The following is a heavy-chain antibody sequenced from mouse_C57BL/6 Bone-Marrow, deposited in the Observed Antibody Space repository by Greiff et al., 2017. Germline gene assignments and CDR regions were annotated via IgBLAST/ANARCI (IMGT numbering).Heavy chain of an antibody. CDR2: IYPGGGYT. V-gene: IGHV1-63*01. Sequence: VQLQESGAELVRPGTSVKMSCKASGYTFTNYWIGWAKQRPGHGLEWIGDIYPGGGYTNYNEKFKGKATLTADKSSSTAYMQFSSLTSEDSAIYYCARDGYYAWFAYWGQGTRVTVSA. CDR1: GYTFTNYW. D-gene: IGHD2-3*01. CDR3: ARDGYYAWFAY. J-gene: IGHJ3*01.